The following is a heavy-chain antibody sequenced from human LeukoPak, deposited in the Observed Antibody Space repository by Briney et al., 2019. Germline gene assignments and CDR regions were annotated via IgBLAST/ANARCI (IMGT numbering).Heavy chain of an antibody. CDR3: AREGWQWLVRAFDY. D-gene: IGHD6-19*01. Sequence: PSETLSLTCTVSGGSINNYYWSWIRQPAGKGLEWIGLIYSSGSTSYNPSLKSRVTMSVDTSKKQFSLKLSSVTAADTAVYYCAREGWQWLVRAFDYWGQGTLVTVSS. CDR2: IYSSGST. J-gene: IGHJ4*02. V-gene: IGHV4-4*07. CDR1: GGSINNYY.